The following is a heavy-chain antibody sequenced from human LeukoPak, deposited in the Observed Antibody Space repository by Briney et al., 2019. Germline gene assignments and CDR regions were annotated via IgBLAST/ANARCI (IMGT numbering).Heavy chain of an antibody. CDR3: ASLPPQYSSGWASDAFDI. V-gene: IGHV4-31*03. CDR1: GGPISSGGYY. CDR2: IYYSGST. D-gene: IGHD6-25*01. Sequence: SETLSLTCTVSGGPISSGGYYWSWIRQHPGKGLERIGYIYYSGSTYYNPSLKSRVTISVDTSKNQFSLKLSSVTAADTAVYYCASLPPQYSSGWASDAFDIWGQGTMVTVSS. J-gene: IGHJ3*02.